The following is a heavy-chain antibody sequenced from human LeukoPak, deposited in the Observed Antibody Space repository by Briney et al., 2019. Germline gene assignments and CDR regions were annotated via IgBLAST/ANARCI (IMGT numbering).Heavy chain of an antibody. CDR3: TRDFYCGGDCYSSGVDY. Sequence: GSLRLSCAASGFTFSTYAMGWVRQAPGKGLEWVGFIRSKAYGGTTEYAASVKGRFTISRDDSKSIAYLQMNSLKTEDTAVYYCTRDFYCGGDCYSSGVDYWGQGTLVTVSS. CDR2: IRSKAYGGTT. CDR1: GFTFSTYA. J-gene: IGHJ4*02. D-gene: IGHD2-21*02. V-gene: IGHV3-49*04.